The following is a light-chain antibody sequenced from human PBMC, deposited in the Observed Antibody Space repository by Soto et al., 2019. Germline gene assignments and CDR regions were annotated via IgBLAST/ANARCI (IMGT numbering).Light chain of an antibody. CDR1: QSVFHTSFNKNY. Sequence: DFVMTQSPDSLAVSLGERATINCKSSQSVFHTSFNKNYLAWYQQKPGQPPKLRIYWASTRQSGVPDRFSGSGSGTDFTLTIRSLQAAAVALYYCQQYSLGPLTFGGGTKVEI. CDR2: WAS. V-gene: IGKV4-1*01. J-gene: IGKJ4*01. CDR3: QQYSLGPLT.